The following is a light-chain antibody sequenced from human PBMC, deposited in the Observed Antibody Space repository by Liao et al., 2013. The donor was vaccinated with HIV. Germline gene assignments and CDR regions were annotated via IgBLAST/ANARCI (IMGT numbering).Light chain of an antibody. CDR2: QDT. CDR1: GLGDKY. V-gene: IGLV3-1*01. CDR3: QAWDSSTGDVL. Sequence: SYEMTQPPSVSVSPGQTASVTCSGDGLGDKYACWYQQKPGQSPVLVIYQDTKRPSGIPERFSGSNSGNTATLTISGTPAMDEADYYCQAWDSSTGDVLFGGGTKLTV. J-gene: IGLJ2*01.